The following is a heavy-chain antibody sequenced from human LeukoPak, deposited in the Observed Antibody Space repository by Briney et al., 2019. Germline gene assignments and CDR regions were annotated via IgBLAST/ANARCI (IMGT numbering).Heavy chain of an antibody. D-gene: IGHD4-17*01. CDR2: IYYSGST. Sequence: TSETLSLTCTASGGSISSYYWSWIRQPPGKGLEWIGYIYYSGSTNYDPSLKSRVTISVDTSKNQFSLKLSSVTAADTAVYYCAREGGDYEEDDAFDIWGQGTMVTVSS. CDR3: AREGGDYEEDDAFDI. V-gene: IGHV4-59*01. CDR1: GGSISSYY. J-gene: IGHJ3*02.